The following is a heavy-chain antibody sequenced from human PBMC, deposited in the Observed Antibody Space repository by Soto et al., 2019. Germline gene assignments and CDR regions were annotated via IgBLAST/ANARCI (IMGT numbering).Heavy chain of an antibody. CDR1: GFTFDDYR. CDR3: ARDFLTYYDFWSDQEAGNWFDP. J-gene: IGHJ5*02. Sequence: AGGSLILCFATTGFTFDDYRMRWVPQARGKGLDLVSGINWNGGSTGYADSVKGRFTISRDNAKNSLYLQMNSLRAEDTALYHCARDFLTYYDFWSDQEAGNWFDPWGQGT. V-gene: IGHV3-20*02. D-gene: IGHD3-3*01. CDR2: INWNGGST.